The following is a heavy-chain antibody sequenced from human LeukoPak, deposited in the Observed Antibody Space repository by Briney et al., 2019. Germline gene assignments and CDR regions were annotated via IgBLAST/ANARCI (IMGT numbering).Heavy chain of an antibody. CDR3: AKGSHYYDSSGYYYPFPIVY. CDR2: LIGSGGST. J-gene: IGHJ4*02. V-gene: IGHV3-23*01. D-gene: IGHD3-22*01. CDR1: GYTFSSYA. Sequence: GGSLRLSCAPPGYTFSSYAMSCVPQAPGKGREWVSPLIGSGGSTYYADSVKGRFTISRDNYKNTRYLQMNSLRAEDTAVYYCAKGSHYYDSSGYYYPFPIVYWGQGTLVTVSS.